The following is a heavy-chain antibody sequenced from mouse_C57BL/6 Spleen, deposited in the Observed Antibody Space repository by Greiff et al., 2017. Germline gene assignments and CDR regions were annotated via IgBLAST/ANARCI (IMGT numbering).Heavy chain of an antibody. V-gene: IGHV1-50*01. CDR1: GYTFTSYW. J-gene: IGHJ3*01. CDR2: IDPTDSYT. Sequence: QVQLQQPGAELVKPGASVKLSCKASGYTFTSYWMQWVKQRPGQGLEWIGEIDPTDSYTNYNQKFKGKATLTVDKSSSTAYMQLSSLTSEDSAVYYCARESLFAYWGQGTLLTVSA. CDR3: ARESLFAY.